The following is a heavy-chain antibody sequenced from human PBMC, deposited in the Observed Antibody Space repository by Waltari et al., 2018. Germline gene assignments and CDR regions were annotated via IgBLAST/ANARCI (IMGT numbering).Heavy chain of an antibody. D-gene: IGHD3-3*02. CDR1: GFSLSSGSYY. V-gene: IGHV4-31*02. Sequence: QVQLQESGPGLVQPSQTLSLTCSVSGFSLSSGSYYWSWIRQHPGKGLEWIGYISHSGDTDYSPSLRSRFTLSVDTSKNQFSLKLNSVTAADTGVYFCAGRGAKMFSIWGRGTLVTVSS. J-gene: IGHJ4*02. CDR2: ISHSGDT. CDR3: AGRGAKMFSI.